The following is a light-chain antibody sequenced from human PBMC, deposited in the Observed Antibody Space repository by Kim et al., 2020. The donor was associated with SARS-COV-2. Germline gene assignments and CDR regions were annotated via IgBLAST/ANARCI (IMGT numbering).Light chain of an antibody. J-gene: IGKJ2*02. V-gene: IGKV1-39*01. CDR1: LNIENY. Sequence: SASLGDTVTITCRTSLNIENYFNWYQQQPGKAPKLLIFGASNLQTGVPSRFSGSGSGTEFSLSVSSLQPEDSATYYCQQSYSTPWTFGQGTKLEI. CDR3: QQSYSTPWT. CDR2: GAS.